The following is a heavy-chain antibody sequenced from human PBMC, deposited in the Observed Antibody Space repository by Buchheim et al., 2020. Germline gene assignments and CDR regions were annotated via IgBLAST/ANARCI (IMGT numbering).Heavy chain of an antibody. D-gene: IGHD5-12*01. V-gene: IGHV4-34*01. CDR1: GGSFSGYY. CDR2: INHSGST. J-gene: IGHJ4*02. CDR3: ARRAEVAASIPW. Sequence: QVQLQQWGAGLLKPSETLSLTCAVHGGSFSGYYWSWIRQPPGKGLEWIGEINHSGSTNYTPSLKSRVTISVDTSQNQFSLKRSSVTAADTAVYYGARRAEVAASIPWWGQGTL.